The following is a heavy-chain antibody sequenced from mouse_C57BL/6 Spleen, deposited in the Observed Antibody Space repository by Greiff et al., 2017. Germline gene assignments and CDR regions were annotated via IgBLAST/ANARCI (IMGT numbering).Heavy chain of an antibody. Sequence: QVQLQQPGAELVKPGASVKLSCKASGYTFTSYCMHWVKQRPGQGLEWIGRIHPSDSDTNYNQKFKGKATLTVDKSSSTAYMQLSSLTSEDSAVYSCAICYGNYDWYFDGWGTGTTVTVSS. CDR3: AICYGNYDWYFDG. V-gene: IGHV1-74*01. CDR2: IHPSDSDT. CDR1: GYTFTSYC. D-gene: IGHD2-1*01. J-gene: IGHJ1*03.